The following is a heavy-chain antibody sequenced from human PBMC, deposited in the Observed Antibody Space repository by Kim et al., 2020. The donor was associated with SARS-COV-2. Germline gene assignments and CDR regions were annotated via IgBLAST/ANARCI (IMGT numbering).Heavy chain of an antibody. CDR3: AKGHRIPMNTVTRHGMDV. CDR1: GFTFSSYG. J-gene: IGHJ6*02. D-gene: IGHD4-4*01. V-gene: IGHV3-30*18. Sequence: GGSLRLSCAASGFTFSSYGMHWVRQAPGKGLEWVAVISYDGSNKYYADSVKGRFTISRDNSKNTLYLQMNSLRAEDTAVYYCAKGHRIPMNTVTRHGMDVWGQGTTVTVSS. CDR2: ISYDGSNK.